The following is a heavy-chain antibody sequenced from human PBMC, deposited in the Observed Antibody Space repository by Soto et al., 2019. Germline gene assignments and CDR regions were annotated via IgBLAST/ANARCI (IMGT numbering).Heavy chain of an antibody. CDR2: IYYSGST. D-gene: IGHD3-10*01. J-gene: IGHJ4*02. Sequence: QLQLQESGPGLVKPSETLSLTCTVSGGSISSSSYYWGWIRQPPGKGLEWIGSIYYSGSTYYNPSLKSRVTISVDASKNQFSLKLSSVTAADTAVYYCARGDAVWFGVGGFDYWGQGTLVTVSS. CDR3: ARGDAVWFGVGGFDY. V-gene: IGHV4-39*01. CDR1: GGSISSSSYY.